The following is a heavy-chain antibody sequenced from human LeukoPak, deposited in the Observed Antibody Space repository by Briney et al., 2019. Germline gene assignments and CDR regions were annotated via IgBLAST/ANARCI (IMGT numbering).Heavy chain of an antibody. D-gene: IGHD2-21*02. CDR1: GFTFSNHY. CDR3: TRVVVTAIPSKYIDY. V-gene: IGHV3-72*01. Sequence: QPGGSLRLSCAGSGFTFSNHYMDWVRQAPGKGLEWVGRIRNKANSYATEYAASVKGRFTIARDDSKNSLYLQMNSLKTEDTAVYYCTRVVVTAIPSKYIDYWGQGTLVTVSS. J-gene: IGHJ4*02. CDR2: IRNKANSYAT.